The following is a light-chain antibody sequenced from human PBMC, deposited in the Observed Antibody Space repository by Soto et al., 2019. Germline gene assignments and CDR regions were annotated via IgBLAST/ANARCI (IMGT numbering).Light chain of an antibody. J-gene: IGKJ1*01. Sequence: DIQMTQYQPSLSASVGDRVTITCQASQDISNYLNWYQQKPGKAPKLLIYDASNLETGVPSRFSGSGSGTDFTLTISRLEPEDFAVYYCQQYGISPWTFGQR. CDR2: DAS. V-gene: IGKV1-33*01. CDR1: QDISNY. CDR3: QQYGISPWT.